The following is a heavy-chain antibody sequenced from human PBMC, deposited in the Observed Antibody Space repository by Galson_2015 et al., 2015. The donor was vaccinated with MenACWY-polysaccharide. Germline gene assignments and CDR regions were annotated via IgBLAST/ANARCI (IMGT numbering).Heavy chain of an antibody. D-gene: IGHD2/OR15-2a*01. CDR3: ARAYCDRITCYGMDV. CDR1: GFTFNSYA. J-gene: IGHJ6*02. CDR2: ISYDETNK. V-gene: IGHV3-30-3*01. Sequence: SLRLFCAASGFTFNSYAMHWVRQAPGKGLEWLAVISYDETNKYYADSVKGRFTISRDNSKNTLYLQMNSLRAEDTAVFYCARAYCDRITCYGMDVWGQGTTVAISS.